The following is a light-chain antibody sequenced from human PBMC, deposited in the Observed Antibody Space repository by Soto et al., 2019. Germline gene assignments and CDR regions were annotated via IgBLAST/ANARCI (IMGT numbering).Light chain of an antibody. J-gene: IGKJ2*01. CDR2: DAS. Sequence: DIQMTQSPPTLSASVGDRVTITCRASQSISTWLAWFQQKPGTAPRLLIFDASSLDSGVPSRFSGSGSGTEFTLTISSLQPYDSASYYCQQSKTNSNAFGQGTKLEIK. CDR1: QSISTW. V-gene: IGKV1-5*01. CDR3: QQSKTNSNA.